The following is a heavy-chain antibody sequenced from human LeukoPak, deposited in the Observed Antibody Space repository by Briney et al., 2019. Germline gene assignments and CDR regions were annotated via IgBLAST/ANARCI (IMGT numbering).Heavy chain of an antibody. CDR2: INSDGSST. CDR3: ARDPVYYDSRGYYSGGWYFDY. CDR1: GFTFSGYW. D-gene: IGHD3-22*01. J-gene: IGHJ4*02. Sequence: QPGRSLRLSCAASGFTFSGYWMHWVRQAPGKGLVWVSRINSDGSSTTYADSVKGRFTISRDNAKNTLYLQMNSLRAEDTAVYYCARDPVYYDSRGYYSGGWYFDYWGQGTLVTVSS. V-gene: IGHV3-74*03.